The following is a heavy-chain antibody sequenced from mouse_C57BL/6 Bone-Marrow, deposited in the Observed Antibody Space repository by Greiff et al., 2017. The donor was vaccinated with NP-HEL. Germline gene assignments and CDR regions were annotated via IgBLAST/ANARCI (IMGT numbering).Heavy chain of an antibody. CDR1: GYTFTSYW. CDR2: IHPNSGST. J-gene: IGHJ2*01. Sequence: QVQLQQPGAELVKPGASVKLSCKASGYTFTSYWMHWVKQRPGQGLEWIGMIHPNSGSTNYNEKIKSKATLTVDKSSSTAYMQLSSLTSEDSAVYYCARLRGWLLRDYWGQGTTLTVSS. D-gene: IGHD2-3*01. V-gene: IGHV1-64*01. CDR3: ARLRGWLLRDY.